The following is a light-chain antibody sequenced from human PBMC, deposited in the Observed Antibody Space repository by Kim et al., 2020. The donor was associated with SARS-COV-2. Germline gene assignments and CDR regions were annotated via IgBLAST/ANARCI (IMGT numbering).Light chain of an antibody. V-gene: IGKV3-11*01. CDR3: QQRSNWPWT. CDR2: DAS. J-gene: IGKJ1*01. Sequence: SLSPGDRASLSCRASQSVGNSLAWYQHKPGQAPRLLIHDASNRATGIPARFSGSGSGTDFTLTISSLAPEDFAVYYCQQRSNWPWTFGQGPRWISN. CDR1: QSVGNS.